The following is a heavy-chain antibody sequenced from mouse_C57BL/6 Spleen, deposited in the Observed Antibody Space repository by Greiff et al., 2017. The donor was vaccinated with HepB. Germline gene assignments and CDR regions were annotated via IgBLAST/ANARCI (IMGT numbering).Heavy chain of an antibody. Sequence: EVQLVESGGDLVKPGGALKLSCAAAGFTFSSYGMSWVRQTPDKRLEWVATISSGGRFTYYPDSVKGRSTISRDNAKNTQYLQMSSLKSEDTAMYYCARRNYSNAWWGYWGRGTLVTVSA. CDR3: ARRNYSNAWWGY. J-gene: IGHJ3*01. D-gene: IGHD2-5*01. CDR1: GFTFSSYG. V-gene: IGHV5-6*01. CDR2: ISSGGRFT.